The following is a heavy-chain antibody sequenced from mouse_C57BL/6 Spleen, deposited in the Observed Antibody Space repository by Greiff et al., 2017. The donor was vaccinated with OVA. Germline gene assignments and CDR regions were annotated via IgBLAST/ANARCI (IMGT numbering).Heavy chain of an antibody. V-gene: IGHV3-6*01. CDR1: GYSITSGYY. CDR2: ISYDGSN. D-gene: IGHD4-1*01. Sequence: EVQLQQSGPGLVKPSQSLSLTCSVTGYSITSGYYWNWIRQFPGNKLEWMGYISYDGSNNYNPSLKNRISITRDTSKNQFFLKLNSVTTEDTATYYCARTGAPYWYFDVWGTGTTVTVSS. J-gene: IGHJ1*03. CDR3: ARTGAPYWYFDV.